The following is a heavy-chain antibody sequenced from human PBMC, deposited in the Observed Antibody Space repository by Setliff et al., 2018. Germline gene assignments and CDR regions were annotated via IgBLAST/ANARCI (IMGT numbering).Heavy chain of an antibody. J-gene: IGHJ3*02. CDR1: ADSISSSYDY. CDR2: IYNSGST. CDR3: ARDPLGEIAVAGHDAFDI. D-gene: IGHD6-19*01. V-gene: IGHV4-39*07. Sequence: PSETLSLTCNVSADSISSSYDYWAWIRQPPGKGLEWIGSIYNSGSTYYNPSLKSRVTISVDTSKNQFSLKLSSVTAADTAVYYCARDPLGEIAVAGHDAFDIWGQGTMVTVSS.